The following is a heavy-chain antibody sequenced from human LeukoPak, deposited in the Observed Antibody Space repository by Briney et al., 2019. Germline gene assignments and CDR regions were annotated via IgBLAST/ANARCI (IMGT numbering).Heavy chain of an antibody. CDR3: ARDHYDILTGYSSFDY. CDR1: GYTFTSYA. V-gene: IGHV1-3*01. Sequence: ASVKVSCKASGYTFTSYAMHWVRQAPGQRLEWMGWINADNGNTKYSQKFQGRVTITRDTSASTAYMELSSLRSEDTAVYYCARDHYDILTGYSSFDYWGQGTLVTVSS. J-gene: IGHJ4*02. D-gene: IGHD3-9*01. CDR2: INADNGNT.